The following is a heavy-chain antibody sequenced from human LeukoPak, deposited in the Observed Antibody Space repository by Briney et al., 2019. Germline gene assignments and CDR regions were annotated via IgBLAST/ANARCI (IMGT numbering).Heavy chain of an antibody. V-gene: IGHV4-34*01. J-gene: IGHJ4*02. CDR1: GGSFSGYY. CDR3: ASPWDF. Sequence: SETLPLTCAVYGGSFSGYYWGWIRQPPGKGLEWIGEINHSGSTNYNPSLKSRVTISVDTSKNQFSLKLSSVTAADTAVYYCASPWDFWGQGTLVTVSS. CDR2: INHSGST.